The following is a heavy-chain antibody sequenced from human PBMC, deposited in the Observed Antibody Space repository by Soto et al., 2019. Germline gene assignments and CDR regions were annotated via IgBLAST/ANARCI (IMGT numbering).Heavy chain of an antibody. V-gene: IGHV1-2*02. D-gene: IGHD4-4*01. CDR1: GYPFSGNH. CDR3: ATAKRGTVSLLAD. CDR2: LNPYSGAT. J-gene: IGHJ4*02. Sequence: QVQLVQSGAELRKAEASVKVSCKASGYPFSGNHIHWVRQAPGQGLEWMGWLNPYSGATTYAPKYQGRVTLTRDTSLSTSYMELIALKSDDTAVYYCATAKRGTVSLLADWGQGTLVTVSS.